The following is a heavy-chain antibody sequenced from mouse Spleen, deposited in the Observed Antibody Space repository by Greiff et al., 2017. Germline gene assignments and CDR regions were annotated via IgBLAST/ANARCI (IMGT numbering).Heavy chain of an antibody. CDR2: IYPGSGST. D-gene: IGHD2-1*01. Sequence: QVQLQQPGAELVKPGASVKMSCKASGYTFTSYWITWVKQRPGQGLEWIGDIYPGSGSTNYNEKFKSKATLTVDTSSSTAYMQLSSLTSEDCAVYYCAREVIYYGNPFDVWGAGTTVTVSS. CDR3: AREVIYYGNPFDV. CDR1: GYTFTSYW. J-gene: IGHJ1*01. V-gene: IGHV1-55*01.